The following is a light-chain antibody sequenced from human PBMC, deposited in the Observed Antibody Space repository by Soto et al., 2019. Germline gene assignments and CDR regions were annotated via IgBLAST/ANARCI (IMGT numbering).Light chain of an antibody. CDR3: SSYVGRNNYV. V-gene: IGLV2-8*01. CDR1: SSDVGAFDS. CDR2: EVS. J-gene: IGLJ1*01. Sequence: QSALTQPPSASGSLGQSVTISCTGSSSDVGAFDSVSWYQQHPHKAPQIIIYEVSKRPSGVPDRFSGSKSGNTASLTVSGLQADDEADYFCSSYVGRNNYVFGTGTKLTVL.